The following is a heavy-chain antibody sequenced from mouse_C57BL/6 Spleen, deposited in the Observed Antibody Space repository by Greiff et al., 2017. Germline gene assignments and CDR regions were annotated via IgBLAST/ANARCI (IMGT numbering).Heavy chain of an antibody. Sequence: QVQLKQSGPGLVQPSQSLSITCTASGFSLTSYGVHWVRQSPGKGLEWLGVIWSGGSTDYNAAFISRLSISKDNSKSQVFFKMNSLQADDTAIYCCARDTGLGEYFDYWGQGTTLTVSS. J-gene: IGHJ2*01. D-gene: IGHD4-1*01. CDR1: GFSLTSYG. CDR2: IWSGGST. CDR3: ARDTGLGEYFDY. V-gene: IGHV2-2*01.